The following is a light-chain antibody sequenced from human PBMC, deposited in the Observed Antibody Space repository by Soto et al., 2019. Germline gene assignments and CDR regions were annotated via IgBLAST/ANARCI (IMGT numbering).Light chain of an antibody. V-gene: IGLV1-44*01. CDR2: SNN. Sequence: QSVLTQPPSTSGTPGQRATISCSGSSSNIGSKTVNWYQQLPGTAPKLLIYSNNQRPSGVPDRFSGSKSGTSASLAISGLQSEDEADYYCAAWDDSLNGVVFGGGTKVTVL. J-gene: IGLJ2*01. CDR1: SSNIGSKT. CDR3: AAWDDSLNGVV.